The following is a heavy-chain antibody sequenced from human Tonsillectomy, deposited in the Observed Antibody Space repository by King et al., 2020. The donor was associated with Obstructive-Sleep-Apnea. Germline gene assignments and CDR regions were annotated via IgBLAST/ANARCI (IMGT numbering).Heavy chain of an antibody. J-gene: IGHJ4*02. CDR1: GGSISSSSYY. CDR3: ARPSDYGGNNGFDY. CDR2: IYYSGST. D-gene: IGHD4-23*01. Sequence: PLQESGPGLVKPSETLSLTCTVSGGSISSSSYYWGWIRQPPGQGLEWIGSIYYSGSTYYNPSLKSRVTISVDTSKNQFSLKLSSVTAADTAVYYCARPSDYGGNNGFDYWGQGTLVTVSS. V-gene: IGHV4-39*07.